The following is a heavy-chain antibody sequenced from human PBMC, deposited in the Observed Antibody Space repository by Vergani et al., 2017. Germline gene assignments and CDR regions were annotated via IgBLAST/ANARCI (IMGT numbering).Heavy chain of an antibody. D-gene: IGHD3-22*01. CDR1: GYSFTSYW. J-gene: IGHJ3*02. Sequence: EVQLVQSGAEVKKPGESLKISCKGSGYSFTSYWIGWVRQMPGKGLEWMGIIYPGDSDTRYSPSFQGQVTISADKSISTAYLQWSSLKASDTAMYYGARRSHYYDSSGYYYLIWGQGTMVTVSS. V-gene: IGHV5-51*01. CDR2: IYPGDSDT. CDR3: ARRSHYYDSSGYYYLI.